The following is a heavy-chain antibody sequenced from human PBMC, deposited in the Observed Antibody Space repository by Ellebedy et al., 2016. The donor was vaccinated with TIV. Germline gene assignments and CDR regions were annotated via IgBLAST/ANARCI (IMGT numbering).Heavy chain of an antibody. CDR1: GFTFSSYW. CDR3: ASLGSYRRRGYYYGMDV. V-gene: IGHV3-7*03. J-gene: IGHJ6*02. Sequence: GESLKISXAASGFTFSSYWMSWVRQAPGKGLEWVANIKQDGSEKYYVDSVKGRFTISRDNAKNSLYLQMNSLRAEDTAVYYCASLGSYRRRGYYYGMDVWGQGTTVTVSS. D-gene: IGHD1-26*01. CDR2: IKQDGSEK.